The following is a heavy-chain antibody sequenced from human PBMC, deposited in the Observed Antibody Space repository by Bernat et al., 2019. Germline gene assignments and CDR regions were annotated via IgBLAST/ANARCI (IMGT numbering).Heavy chain of an antibody. CDR1: GFTFSSYA. CDR2: ISYDGSNT. D-gene: IGHD6-6*01. Sequence: QVQLVESGGGVVQPGRSLRLSCAASGFTFSSYAMHWVRQGPGKGLEWVTIISYDGSNTYYADSVKGRFTISRDNTKNTLYLQMNSLKAEDTAVYYCVREGGKQLVRDNRYYYFYMDIWGIGTTVTVSS. CDR3: VREGGKQLVRDNRYYYFYMDI. J-gene: IGHJ6*03. V-gene: IGHV3-30*01.